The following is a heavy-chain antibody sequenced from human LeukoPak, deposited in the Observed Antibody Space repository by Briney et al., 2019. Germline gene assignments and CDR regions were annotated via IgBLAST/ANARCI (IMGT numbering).Heavy chain of an antibody. CDR1: GGSISSSSYY. CDR3: ATDRLRLGEYDGYSWFDP. D-gene: IGHD3-16*01. V-gene: IGHV4-39*07. CDR2: IYYSGST. Sequence: SETLSLTCTVSGGSISSSSYYWGWIRQPPGKGLEWIGSIYYSGSTYYNPSLKGRVTISVDTSKNQFSLKLSSVTAADTAVYYCATDRLRLGEYDGYSWFDPWGQGTLVTVSS. J-gene: IGHJ5*02.